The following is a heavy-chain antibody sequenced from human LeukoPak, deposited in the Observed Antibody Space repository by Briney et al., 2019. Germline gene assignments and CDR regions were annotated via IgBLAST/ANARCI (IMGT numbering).Heavy chain of an antibody. Sequence: SETLSLTCAVSGGSISSSNWWSWVRQPPGKGLEWIGEIYHSGSTNYNPSLKSRVTISVDKSKNQFSLKLSSVTAADTAVYYCARANGSGSYLGPYNWFDPWGQGTLVTVSS. CDR3: ARANGSGSYLGPYNWFDP. CDR1: GGSISSSNW. V-gene: IGHV4-4*02. CDR2: IYHSGST. D-gene: IGHD3-10*01. J-gene: IGHJ5*02.